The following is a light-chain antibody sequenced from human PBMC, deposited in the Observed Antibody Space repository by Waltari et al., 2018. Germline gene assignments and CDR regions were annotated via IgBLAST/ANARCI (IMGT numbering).Light chain of an antibody. CDR2: AVT. Sequence: QSALTQPPSMSGSPGQSLPISCTGTSGDIGAYNSVSWYQQSPGTAPKRIIYAVTNRPSGVPDRFSASMSGNTASLTISGLQAEDEADYYCSSGTIDSTLVFGTGTKLTVL. CDR3: SSGTIDSTLV. CDR1: SGDIGAYNS. V-gene: IGLV2-18*02. J-gene: IGLJ2*01.